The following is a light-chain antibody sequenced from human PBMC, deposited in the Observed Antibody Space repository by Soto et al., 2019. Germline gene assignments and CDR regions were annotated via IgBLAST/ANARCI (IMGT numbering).Light chain of an antibody. CDR3: QQYNNWPPQIT. Sequence: EIVMTQSPATLSVSPGERATLSCRASQSVSSNLAWYQQKPVQSPRLLIYGASTRATGLPARSSGSGSGTEFTLTISSLQSEDFAVYYCQQYNNWPPQITFGQGTRLEIK. V-gene: IGKV3-15*01. CDR1: QSVSSN. J-gene: IGKJ5*01. CDR2: GAS.